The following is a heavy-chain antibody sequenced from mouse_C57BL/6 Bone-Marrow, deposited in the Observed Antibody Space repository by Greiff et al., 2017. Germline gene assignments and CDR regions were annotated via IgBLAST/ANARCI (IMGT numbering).Heavy chain of an antibody. Sequence: EVKVVESGGDLVKPGGSLKLSCAASGFTFSSYGMSWVRQTPDKRLEWVATISSGGSYTYYPDSVKGRFTISRDNAKNTLYLQMCSLKSEDTAMYYCARPLDSSGYWFAYWGQGTLVTVSA. CDR1: GFTFSSYG. J-gene: IGHJ3*01. CDR3: ARPLDSSGYWFAY. D-gene: IGHD3-2*02. V-gene: IGHV5-6*01. CDR2: ISSGGSYT.